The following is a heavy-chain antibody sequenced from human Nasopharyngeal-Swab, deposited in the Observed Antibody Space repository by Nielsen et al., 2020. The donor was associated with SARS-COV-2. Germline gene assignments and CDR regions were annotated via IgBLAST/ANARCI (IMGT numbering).Heavy chain of an antibody. Sequence: GESLKISCAASGFTFSSYSMNWVHQAPGKGLEWVSSISSSSSYIYYADSVKGRFTISRDNAKNSLYLQMNSLRAEDTAVYYCARSLRGSSLHYWGQGTLVTVSS. D-gene: IGHD6-6*01. CDR3: ARSLRGSSLHY. J-gene: IGHJ4*02. CDR2: ISSSSSYI. CDR1: GFTFSSYS. V-gene: IGHV3-21*01.